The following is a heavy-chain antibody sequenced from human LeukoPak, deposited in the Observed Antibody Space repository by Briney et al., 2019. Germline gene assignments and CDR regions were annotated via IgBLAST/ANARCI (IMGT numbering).Heavy chain of an antibody. V-gene: IGHV3-53*01. J-gene: IGHJ4*02. CDR3: AASSYYDCFDY. CDR1: GFTVSSNS. D-gene: IGHD3-22*01. CDR2: IYSDNT. Sequence: GGSLRLSCTVSGFTVSSNSMSWVRQAPGKGLEWVSFIYSDNTHYSDSVKGRFTISRDNAKNSLYLQMNSLRAEDTAVYYCAASSYYDCFDYWGQGTLVTVSS.